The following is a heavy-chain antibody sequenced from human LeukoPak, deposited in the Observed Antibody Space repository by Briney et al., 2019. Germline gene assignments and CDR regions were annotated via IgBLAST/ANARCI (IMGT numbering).Heavy chain of an antibody. J-gene: IGHJ4*02. D-gene: IGHD1-26*01. CDR3: ARDSGSYRYFDY. Sequence: GGSLRLSCAASGFTFSSYWMNWVRQAPGKGLEWVANIRQGGGEKYYVDSVEGRFTISRDNAKNSLYLQMNSLGAEDTAVYYCARDSGSYRYFDYWGQGTLVTVSS. V-gene: IGHV3-7*05. CDR2: IRQGGGEK. CDR1: GFTFSSYW.